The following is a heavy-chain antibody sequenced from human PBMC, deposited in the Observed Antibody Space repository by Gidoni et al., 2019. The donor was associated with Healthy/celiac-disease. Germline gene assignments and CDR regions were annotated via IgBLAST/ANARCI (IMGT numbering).Heavy chain of an antibody. CDR1: GFTFSSYA. CDR3: ARDKLAARPTYGMDV. V-gene: IGHV3-64*01. D-gene: IGHD6-6*01. Sequence: EVQLVESGGGLVQPGGSLVLACAASGFTFSSYAMHWVRQAQGKGLEYVSAISSNGGSTYYANSVKGRFTISRDNSKNTLYLQMGSLRAEDMAVYYCARDKLAARPTYGMDVWGQGTTVTVSS. CDR2: ISSNGGST. J-gene: IGHJ6*02.